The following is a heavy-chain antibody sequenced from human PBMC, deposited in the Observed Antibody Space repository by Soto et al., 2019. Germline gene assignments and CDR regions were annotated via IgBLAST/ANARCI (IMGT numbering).Heavy chain of an antibody. J-gene: IGHJ6*02. CDR1: GFTVSSNY. CDR3: ARSQGLLWFGELPYYYYGMDV. V-gene: IGHV3-53*01. D-gene: IGHD3-10*01. CDR2: IYSGGST. Sequence: GSLRLSCAASGFTVSSNYMSWVRQAPGKGLEWVSVIYSGGSTYYADSVKGRFTISRDNSKNTLYLQMNSLRAEDTAVYYCARSQGLLWFGELPYYYYGMDVWGQGTTVTVSS.